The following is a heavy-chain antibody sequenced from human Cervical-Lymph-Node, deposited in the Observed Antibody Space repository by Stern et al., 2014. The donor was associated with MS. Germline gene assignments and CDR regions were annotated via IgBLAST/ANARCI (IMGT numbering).Heavy chain of an antibody. Sequence: QVQLVQSGAEVKKPGSSVKVSCKASGGTLNNYAVSWVRQAPGQGLEWIGKIYPYLGIATYAHKFQGRVTLPAAATTSYMDVSSLRSDDTAVYYCARSPDLYDSSGYYFDWGQGTLVTVSS. CDR2: IYPYLGIA. CDR1: GGTLNNYA. D-gene: IGHD3-22*01. CDR3: ARSPDLYDSSGYYFD. J-gene: IGHJ4*02. V-gene: IGHV1-69*09.